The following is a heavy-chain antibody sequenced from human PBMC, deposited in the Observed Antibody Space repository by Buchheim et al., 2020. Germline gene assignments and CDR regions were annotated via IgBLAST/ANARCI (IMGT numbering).Heavy chain of an antibody. J-gene: IGHJ4*02. D-gene: IGHD3-10*01. Sequence: EVQLVESGGGLVQPGGSLRLSCAASGFTFSSYEMNWVRQAPGKGLEWVSYISSSGRTIYYADSVKGRFTISRDDAKKSLYLQMNSLRAEDTALYYCARAGGPYYYGFDYWGQGTL. V-gene: IGHV3-48*03. CDR1: GFTFSSYE. CDR3: ARAGGPYYYGFDY. CDR2: ISSSGRTI.